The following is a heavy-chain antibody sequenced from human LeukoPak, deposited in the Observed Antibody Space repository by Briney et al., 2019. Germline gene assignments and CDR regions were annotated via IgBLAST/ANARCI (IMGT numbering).Heavy chain of an antibody. V-gene: IGHV4-30-2*01. CDR2: IYHSGST. D-gene: IGHD4-23*01. Sequence: SETLSLTCAVSGGSISSGGYSWSWIRQPPGKGLEWIGYIYHSGSTHYNPSLKSRVTISVDRSKNQFSLKLSSVTAADTAVYYCARGTNYGGNFDYWGQGTLVTVSS. J-gene: IGHJ4*02. CDR1: GGSISSGGYS. CDR3: ARGTNYGGNFDY.